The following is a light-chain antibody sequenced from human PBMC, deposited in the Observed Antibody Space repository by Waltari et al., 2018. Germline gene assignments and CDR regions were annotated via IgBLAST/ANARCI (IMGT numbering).Light chain of an antibody. CDR1: QSISTY. CDR3: QQYSSYST. J-gene: IGKJ2*01. CDR2: KAS. V-gene: IGKV1-5*03. Sequence: DIQMTQSPSTLSASVGDRVTITCRASQSISTYLAWYQQKPGAAPNLLIQKASNLGIGVPPRFSGSGSGTEFTLTISSLQPDDLGTYYCQQYSSYSTFGQGTKLEIK.